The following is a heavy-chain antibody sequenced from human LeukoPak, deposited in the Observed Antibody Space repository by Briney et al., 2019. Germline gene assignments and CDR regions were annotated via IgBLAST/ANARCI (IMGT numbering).Heavy chain of an antibody. V-gene: IGHV3-72*01. D-gene: IGHD1-26*01. CDR2: TRNKANGYTT. CDR3: VRAGGSYSPFDS. J-gene: IGHJ4*02. Sequence: SLKISCAASGFTFSDHYMEWVRQPPGKWREWVCRTRNKANGYTTVYGASVKGRFAISRNDSKTSMYLQMNSLKTEDTAVYYWVRAGGSYSPFDSWGQGTLVTVSS. CDR1: GFTFSDHY.